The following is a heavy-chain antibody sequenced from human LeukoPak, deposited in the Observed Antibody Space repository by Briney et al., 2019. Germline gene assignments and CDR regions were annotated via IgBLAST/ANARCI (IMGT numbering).Heavy chain of an antibody. CDR2: LYTNDNT. J-gene: IGHJ6*03. CDR3: ARGVVTDDYYMDV. Sequence: PSQTLSLTCTVSGGSISSGRYYWTWIRQPAGKGLEWIGRLYTNDNTNYSPSLESRVSISVDTSKSQFYLQLTSVTAADTAVYFCARGVVTDDYYMDVWGKGTTVIVSS. CDR1: GGSISSGRYY. V-gene: IGHV4-61*02. D-gene: IGHD2-21*02.